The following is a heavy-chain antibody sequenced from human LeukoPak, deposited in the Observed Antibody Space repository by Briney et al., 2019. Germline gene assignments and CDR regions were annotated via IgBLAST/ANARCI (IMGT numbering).Heavy chain of an antibody. CDR1: GFIFSSYA. V-gene: IGHV3-23*01. D-gene: IGHD6-6*01. CDR3: ATVMGSSPSTAYFAY. Sequence: PGGSLRLSCGGSGFIFSSYAINWVRQTPGKGLEWLSAISNDGRHMYYTDSVKGRSTTSRDNSRNTVYLQMNGLRVEDTAVYYCATVMGSSPSTAYFAYWGQGTLVTVSS. J-gene: IGHJ4*02. CDR2: ISNDGRHM.